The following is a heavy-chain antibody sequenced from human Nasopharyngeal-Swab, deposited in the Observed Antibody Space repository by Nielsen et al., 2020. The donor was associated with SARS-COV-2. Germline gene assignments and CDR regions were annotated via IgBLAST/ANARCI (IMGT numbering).Heavy chain of an antibody. CDR3: ARTSYYGSGSLDY. Sequence: GESLKISYAASGFTFSDYYMSWIRHIPGKGLEWVSYISGSSSHTSYADSVKGRFTISRDNAKNSLYLEMTSLRADDTAVYYCARTSYYGSGSLDYWVQGTQVTVSS. J-gene: IGHJ4*02. D-gene: IGHD3-10*01. CDR1: GFTFSDYY. CDR2: ISGSSSHT. V-gene: IGHV3-11*03.